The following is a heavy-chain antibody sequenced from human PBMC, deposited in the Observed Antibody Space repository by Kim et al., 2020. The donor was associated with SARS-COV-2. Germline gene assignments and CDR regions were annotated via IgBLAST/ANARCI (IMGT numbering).Heavy chain of an antibody. CDR2: ISGSGGST. D-gene: IGHD2-15*01. Sequence: GGSLRLSCAASGFTFSSYAMSWVRQAPGKGLEWVSAISGSGGSTYYADSVKGRFTISRDNSKNTLYLQMNSLRAEDTAVYYCAKDSPHIVVVVAATFFDYWGQGTLVTVSS. CDR3: AKDSPHIVVVVAATFFDY. V-gene: IGHV3-23*01. J-gene: IGHJ4*02. CDR1: GFTFSSYA.